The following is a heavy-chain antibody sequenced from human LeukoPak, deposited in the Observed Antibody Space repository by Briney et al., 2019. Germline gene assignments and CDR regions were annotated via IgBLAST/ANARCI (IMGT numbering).Heavy chain of an antibody. J-gene: IGHJ4*02. D-gene: IGHD1-7*01. V-gene: IGHV1-18*04. CDR1: GYTFTRYF. Sequence: ASVKVSCKTSGYTFTRYFIHWGRQAPGQGHEWMGGISAYTGDTYYAQRLHGRVTMPTDTSTSTAYMELGRLRSDDTAVYYCARDGGGGELGDYWGQGTLVTVSS. CDR2: ISAYTGDT. CDR3: ARDGGGGELGDY.